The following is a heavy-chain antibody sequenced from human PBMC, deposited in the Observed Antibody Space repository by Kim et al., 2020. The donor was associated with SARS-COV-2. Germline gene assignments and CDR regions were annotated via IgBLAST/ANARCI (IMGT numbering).Heavy chain of an antibody. Sequence: GGSLRLSCAASRFTFSRYWMSWVRQVPGKGLEWVANITQDGSEKYYVDSVKGRFTISRDNAENSLYLQMNSLRAEDTAVYYCARNNYWGQGALVTVSS. V-gene: IGHV3-7*03. CDR3: ARNNY. CDR1: RFTFSRYW. J-gene: IGHJ4*02. CDR2: ITQDGSEK.